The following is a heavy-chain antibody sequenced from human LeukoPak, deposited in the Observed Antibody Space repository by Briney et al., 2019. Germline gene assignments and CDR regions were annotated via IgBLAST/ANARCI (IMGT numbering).Heavy chain of an antibody. CDR3: ARANSGLNAFDI. D-gene: IGHD5-12*01. CDR1: GGTFSSYA. V-gene: IGHV1-69*04. Sequence: SVEVSCKASGGTFSSYAISWVRQAPGQGLEWMGRIIPILGIANYAQKFQGRVTITADKSTSTAYMELSSLRSEDTAVYYCARANSGLNAFDIWGQGTMVTVSS. J-gene: IGHJ3*02. CDR2: IIPILGIA.